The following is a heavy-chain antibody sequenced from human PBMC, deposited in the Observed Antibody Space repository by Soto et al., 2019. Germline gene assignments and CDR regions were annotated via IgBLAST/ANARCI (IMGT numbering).Heavy chain of an antibody. D-gene: IGHD2-15*01. CDR3: ARGYCSGGSCANDAFDI. V-gene: IGHV1-2*04. J-gene: IGHJ3*02. CDR1: GYTFTGYY. CDR2: INPNSGGT. Sequence: QVQLVQSGAEVKKPGASVKVSCKASGYTFTGYYMHWVRQAPGQGLEWMGWINPNSGGTNYAQKFQGWVTMTRDTSISTAYMERSRLGSDDTAVYYCARGYCSGGSCANDAFDIWGQGTMVTVSS.